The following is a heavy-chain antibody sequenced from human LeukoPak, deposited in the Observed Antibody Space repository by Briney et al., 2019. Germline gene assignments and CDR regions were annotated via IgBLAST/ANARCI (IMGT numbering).Heavy chain of an antibody. V-gene: IGHV3-53*01. CDR3: AREVGSGSYLAHAFDL. Sequence: GGSRRLSCAASAFSLSRNFMGWVRQAPRKGLEWVSLIYIGGDTYYADSVQDRITISRDNSKNTIYLQMNSLRVEDTAVYYCAREVGSGSYLAHAFDLWGQGTMVTVSS. D-gene: IGHD1-26*01. CDR1: AFSLSRNF. CDR2: IYIGGDT. J-gene: IGHJ3*01.